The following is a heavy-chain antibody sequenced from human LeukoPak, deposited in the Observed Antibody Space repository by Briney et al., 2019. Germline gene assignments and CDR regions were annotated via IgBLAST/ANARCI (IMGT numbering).Heavy chain of an antibody. J-gene: IGHJ4*02. CDR3: ARGFYGAGSHFDY. V-gene: IGHV4-30-2*01. D-gene: IGHD3-10*01. CDR2: IFHTGHT. CDR1: GVSISSGDFP. Sequence: SETLSLTCAVSGVSISSGDFPWSWVRQPPGKGLEWIGYIFHTGHTSYTPSLKSRVTISVDMSKNQLCLRLTSVTAADTAVYYCARGFYGAGSHFDYWGQGTLVTVSS.